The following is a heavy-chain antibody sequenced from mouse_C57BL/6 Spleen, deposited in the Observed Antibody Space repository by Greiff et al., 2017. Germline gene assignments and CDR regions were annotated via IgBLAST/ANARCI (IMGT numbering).Heavy chain of an antibody. CDR2: INPSTGGT. Sequence: VQLKESGPELVKPGASVKISCKASGYSFTGYYMNWVKHSPEKSLEWIGEINPSTGGTTYNQKFKAKATLPVDKSSSTTYMQLKSLTSEDSAVYDCARGGDGNYPYYFDYWGQGTTLTVSS. CDR3: ARGGDGNYPYYFDY. CDR1: GYSFTGYY. D-gene: IGHD2-1*01. V-gene: IGHV1-42*01. J-gene: IGHJ2*01.